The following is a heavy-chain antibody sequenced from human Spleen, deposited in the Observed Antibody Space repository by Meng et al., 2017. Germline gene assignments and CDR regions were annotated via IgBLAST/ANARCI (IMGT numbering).Heavy chain of an antibody. Sequence: VQLVQSGAEVKKPGASVKVSCKASGYTFTNYGISWVRQAPGQGLEWMGWINPDNGDTNYAQDLQGRVTMTTDTSTSAAYMELRSLRSDDTAMYYCARRAVGDYWGQGTLVTVSS. V-gene: IGHV1-18*01. CDR1: GYTFTNYG. CDR3: ARRAVGDY. CDR2: INPDNGDT. D-gene: IGHD1-26*01. J-gene: IGHJ4*02.